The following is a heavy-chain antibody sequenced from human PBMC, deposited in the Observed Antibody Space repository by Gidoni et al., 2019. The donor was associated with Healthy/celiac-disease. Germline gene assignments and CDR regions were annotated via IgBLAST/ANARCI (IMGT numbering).Heavy chain of an antibody. V-gene: IGHV2-26*01. CDR2: IFSNDEK. Sequence: IRQPPGKALEWLAHIFSNDEKSYSTSLKSRLTISKDTSKSQVVLTMTNMDPVDTATYYCARILETTNGYISVFWFDPWGQGTLVTVSS. J-gene: IGHJ5*02. CDR3: ARILETTNGYISVFWFDP. D-gene: IGHD6-25*01.